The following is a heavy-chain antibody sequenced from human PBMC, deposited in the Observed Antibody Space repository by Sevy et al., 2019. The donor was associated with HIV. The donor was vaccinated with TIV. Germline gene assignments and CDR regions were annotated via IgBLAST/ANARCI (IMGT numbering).Heavy chain of an antibody. J-gene: IGHJ4*02. CDR2: IRSKAYGGTT. D-gene: IGHD3-10*01. Sequence: GGSLRLSCTASGFTFGDYAMSWVRQAPGKGLEWVGFIRSKAYGGTTEYAASVKGRFTISRDDSKSIAYLQMNSLKTEDTAVYYCTRARGANFDYRGQGTLVTVSS. CDR3: TRARGANFDY. V-gene: IGHV3-49*04. CDR1: GFTFGDYA.